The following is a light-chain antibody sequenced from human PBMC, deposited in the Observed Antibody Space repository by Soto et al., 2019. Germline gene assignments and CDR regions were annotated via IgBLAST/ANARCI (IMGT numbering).Light chain of an antibody. V-gene: IGLV2-14*01. CDR3: SSYTSSSTQ. Sequence: QSALTQPASVSGSPGQSITISCTGTSSDVGGYNYVSWYQQHPGKAPKLMIYDVSNRPSGVSNRFSGSKSGNTASLTISGLQAEDETDYYCSSYTSSSTQFGTGPKVTVL. J-gene: IGLJ1*01. CDR1: SSDVGGYNY. CDR2: DVS.